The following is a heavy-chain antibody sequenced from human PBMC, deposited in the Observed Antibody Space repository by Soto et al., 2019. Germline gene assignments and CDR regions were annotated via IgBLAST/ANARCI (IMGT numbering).Heavy chain of an antibody. CDR2: IYPCDSDT. CDR3: ARLFYDSSGYSPYYYYYYGMDV. D-gene: IGHD3-22*01. Sequence: GESLKISCKGSGYSFTSYWIGRVRQMPGEGPEWMRIIYPCDSDTRYSPSFQGQVTISADKSISTAYLQWSSLEASDTAMYYCARLFYDSSGYSPYYYYYYGMDVWGQGTTVTVSS. V-gene: IGHV5-51*01. CDR1: GYSFTSYW. J-gene: IGHJ6*02.